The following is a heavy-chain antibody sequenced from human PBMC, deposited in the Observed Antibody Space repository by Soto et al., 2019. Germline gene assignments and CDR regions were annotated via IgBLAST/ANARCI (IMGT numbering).Heavy chain of an antibody. CDR2: INPNSGGT. CDR1: GYTFTGYY. J-gene: IGHJ5*02. D-gene: IGHD2-21*02. CDR3: ARSGQEVTASGRSNWFDP. V-gene: IGHV1-2*02. Sequence: ASVKVSCKASGYTFTGYYMHWVRQAPGQGLEWMGWINPNSGGTNYAQKFQGRVTMTRDTSISTAYMELSRLRSDDTAVYYCARSGQEVTASGRSNWFDPWGQGTLVTVSS.